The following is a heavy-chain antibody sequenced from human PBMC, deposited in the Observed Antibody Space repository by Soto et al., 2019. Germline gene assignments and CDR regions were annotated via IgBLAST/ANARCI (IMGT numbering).Heavy chain of an antibody. CDR3: ARDRGVLWFGELLSLLVDY. D-gene: IGHD3-10*01. Sequence: QVQLVQSGAEVKKPGASVKVSCKASGYTFTSYGISWVRQAPGQGLEWMGWISAYNGNTNYAQKLQGRVTMTTDTSTSTAYRELRSLRSDDTAVYYCARDRGVLWFGELLSLLVDYWGQGTLVTVSS. J-gene: IGHJ4*02. CDR1: GYTFTSYG. V-gene: IGHV1-18*01. CDR2: ISAYNGNT.